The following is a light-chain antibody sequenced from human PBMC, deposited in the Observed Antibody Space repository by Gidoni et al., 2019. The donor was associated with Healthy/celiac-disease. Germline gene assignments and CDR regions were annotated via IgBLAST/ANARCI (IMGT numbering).Light chain of an antibody. V-gene: IGKV3-11*01. CDR2: DAS. CDR3: QQRSNWPGT. Sequence: EIVLTQSPATLSLSPGERATLSCRASQSVSSYLAWYQQKPGQAPRLLIYDASNSATGIPARFSGSGSGTDFTLTISSLEPEDFAVYYCQQRSNWPGTFGQGTKVELK. CDR1: QSVSSY. J-gene: IGKJ1*01.